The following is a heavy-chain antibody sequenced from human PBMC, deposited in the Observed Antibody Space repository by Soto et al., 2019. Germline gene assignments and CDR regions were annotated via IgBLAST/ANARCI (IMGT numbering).Heavy chain of an antibody. Sequence: QVQLVQSGAEVKKPGASVKVSCKASGYTFTSYYMHWVRQAPGQGLEWMGIINPSGGSTSYAQKFQGRVTMTRDTSTSTVYMELSSLRSEDTAVYYCARDFSNYYDSSGYRSYYGMDVWGQGTTVTVSS. CDR2: INPSGGST. CDR1: GYTFTSYY. CDR3: ARDFSNYYDSSGYRSYYGMDV. J-gene: IGHJ6*02. D-gene: IGHD3-22*01. V-gene: IGHV1-46*01.